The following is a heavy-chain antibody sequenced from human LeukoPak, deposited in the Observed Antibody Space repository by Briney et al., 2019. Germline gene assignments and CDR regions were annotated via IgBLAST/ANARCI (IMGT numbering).Heavy chain of an antibody. CDR1: GGSISSYY. D-gene: IGHD6-6*01. CDR2: IYYSGST. Sequence: SETLSLTCTVSGGSISSYYWSWIRQPPGKGLEWIGYIYYSGSTNHNPSLKSRVTISIDTSKNQFSLKLSSVTAADTAVYYCARLSIAALSSPDYWGQGTLVTVSS. J-gene: IGHJ4*02. CDR3: ARLSIAALSSPDY. V-gene: IGHV4-59*01.